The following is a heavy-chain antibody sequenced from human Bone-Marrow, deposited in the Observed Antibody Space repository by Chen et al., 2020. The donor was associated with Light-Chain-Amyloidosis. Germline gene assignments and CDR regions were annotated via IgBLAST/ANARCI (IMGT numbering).Heavy chain of an antibody. D-gene: IGHD3-9*01. V-gene: IGHV4-39*01. J-gene: IGHJ4*02. CDR2: FLHSGRT. Sequence: QVQLQESGPGLVKPWETLSLSCTISGGSISSSSYYWGWVRQPPGEGLEWIGSFLHSGRTYYNPSLKSRVTISLDTSKSQVSLRLSSVTAADTAVYYCARQSGGLTDIWGQGTLVTVSS. CDR3: ARQSGGLTDI. CDR1: GGSISSSSYY.